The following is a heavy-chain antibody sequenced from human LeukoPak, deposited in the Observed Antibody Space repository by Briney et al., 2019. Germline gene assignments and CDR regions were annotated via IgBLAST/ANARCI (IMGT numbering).Heavy chain of an antibody. CDR2: IYHSGST. V-gene: IGHV4-30-2*01. D-gene: IGHD6-13*01. J-gene: IGHJ4*02. CDR1: GGSISSGGYS. CDR3: ASTSRAAAGEIYYFDY. Sequence: PSETLSLTCAVSGGSISSGGYSWSWIRQPPGKGLEWIGYIYHSGSTYYNPSLKSRVTISVDRSKNQFSLKLSSVTAADTAVYYCASTSRAAAGEIYYFDYWGQGTLVTVSS.